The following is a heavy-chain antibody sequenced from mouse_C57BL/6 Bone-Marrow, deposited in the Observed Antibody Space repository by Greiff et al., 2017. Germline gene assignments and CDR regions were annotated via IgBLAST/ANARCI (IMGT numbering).Heavy chain of an antibody. V-gene: IGHV1-59*01. Sequence: QVQLKQPGAELVRPGTSVKLSCKASGYTFTCYWMHWVKQRPGQGLEWIGVIDPSDSSTNYNQKFKGKATLTVDTSSSTAYMQLISMTSEDSAVYYCARAHYYGSHYYYAMDYWGQGTSVTVSS. CDR1: GYTFTCYW. J-gene: IGHJ4*01. CDR2: IDPSDSST. CDR3: ARAHYYGSHYYYAMDY. D-gene: IGHD1-1*01.